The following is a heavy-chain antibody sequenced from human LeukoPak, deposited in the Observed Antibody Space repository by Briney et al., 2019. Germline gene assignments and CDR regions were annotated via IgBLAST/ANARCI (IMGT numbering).Heavy chain of an antibody. V-gene: IGHV3-30*02. CDR3: AKEGTASKPSYLDQ. Sequence: PGGSLRLSCAACGFIFTDYVMHWVRQAPGKGLEWLTFIRYDGSDKHYADSVKGRLNISRDNSKNTLYLQMNSLTAEDTAVYYCAKEGTASKPSYLDQGGRGILVTVSS. CDR1: GFIFTDYV. CDR2: IRYDGSDK. J-gene: IGHJ4*02. D-gene: IGHD1/OR15-1a*01.